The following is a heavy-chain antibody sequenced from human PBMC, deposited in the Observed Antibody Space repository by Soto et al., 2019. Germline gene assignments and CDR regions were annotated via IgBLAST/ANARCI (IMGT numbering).Heavy chain of an antibody. J-gene: IGHJ6*02. CDR3: VQSRCGGDCLQSYSSHSYYGLDV. D-gene: IGHD2-21*02. CDR1: GFSLSTIGVG. CDR2: IYWDDDK. Sequence: QITLKESGPTLVKPTQTLTLTCTFSGFSLSTIGVGVGWIRQPPGKALEWLALIYWDDDKRYSPSLKSRLTVTKHTSKTHVVLTMTNMDPVHTATYYCVQSRCGGDCLQSYSSHSYYGLDVWGQGTTVTVSS. V-gene: IGHV2-5*02.